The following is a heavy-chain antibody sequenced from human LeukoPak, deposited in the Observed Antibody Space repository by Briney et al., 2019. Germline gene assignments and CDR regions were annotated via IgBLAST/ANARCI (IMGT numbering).Heavy chain of an antibody. CDR1: GDSMNGHV. J-gene: IGHJ4*02. D-gene: IGHD5-24*01. CDR3: ACYNFVGRPFDC. Sequence: PSETLSLTCSVSGDSMNGHVCSWIRQSPAKELQWIGNVHYSLPSNFSPSLKSRVTISIDTSRSQFSLQLGTVTAADTAVYYCACYNFVGRPFDCWGQGTLVTVSS. V-gene: IGHV4-59*11. CDR2: VHYSLPS.